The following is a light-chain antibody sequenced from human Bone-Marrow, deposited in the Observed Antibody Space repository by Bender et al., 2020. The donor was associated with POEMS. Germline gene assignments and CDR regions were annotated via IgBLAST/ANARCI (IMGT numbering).Light chain of an antibody. CDR1: DLGDKY. Sequence: SYEVTQPPSVSVSPGQTASITCSGDDLGDKYVAWYQQKPGQSPVLVIYQDTKRPSGIPARFSGSNSGNTATLTISGTQAMEEADYYCQAWDTYSVIFGGGTKLTVL. V-gene: IGLV3-1*01. J-gene: IGLJ2*01. CDR3: QAWDTYSVI. CDR2: QDT.